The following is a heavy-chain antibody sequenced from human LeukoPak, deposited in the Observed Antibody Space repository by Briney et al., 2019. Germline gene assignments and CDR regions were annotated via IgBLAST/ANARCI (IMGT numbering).Heavy chain of an antibody. D-gene: IGHD1-26*01. CDR3: ARQMMGATTEP. CDR1: GGSIISNTYH. V-gene: IGHV4-39*01. CDR2: IYDSGST. Sequence: SETLSLTCTVSGGSIISNTYHWAWIRQPPGKGLEWIGRIYDSGSTYYNLSLKSRVTMSVDTSKNQFSLKLGSVSAADTAVYYCARQMMGATTEPGGQGTLVTVSS. J-gene: IGHJ5*02.